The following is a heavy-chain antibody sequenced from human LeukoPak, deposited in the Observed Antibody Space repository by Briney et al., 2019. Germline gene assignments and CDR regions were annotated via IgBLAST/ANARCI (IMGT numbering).Heavy chain of an antibody. CDR1: GGTFSSYA. V-gene: IGHV1-69*05. CDR2: IIPIFGTA. D-gene: IGHD6-6*01. CDR3: ASPEQLERDYYYMDV. Sequence: SVKVSCKASGGTFSSYAISWVRQAPGQGLEWMGGIIPIFGTANYAQKFQGRVTITTDESTSTAYMELSSLRSEDTAVYYCASPEQLERDYYYMDVWGKGTTVTVSS. J-gene: IGHJ6*03.